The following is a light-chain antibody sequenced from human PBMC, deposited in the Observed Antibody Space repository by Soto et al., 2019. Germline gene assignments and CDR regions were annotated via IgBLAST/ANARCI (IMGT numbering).Light chain of an antibody. V-gene: IGKV1-27*01. CDR3: QKYNSGPLT. Sequence: DIQMTQSPSSLSASLGDRVTITCRASQGIGIYLAWFQQRPGKVPKLLIYAASALQSGVPSRFGGSGSETDFTLTISSLQPEDVATYYCQKYNSGPLTFGAGTRVEIK. CDR2: AAS. J-gene: IGKJ4*01. CDR1: QGIGIY.